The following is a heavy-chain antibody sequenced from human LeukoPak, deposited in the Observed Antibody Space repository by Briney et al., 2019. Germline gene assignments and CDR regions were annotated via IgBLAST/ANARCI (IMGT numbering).Heavy chain of an antibody. CDR3: AREIVVSGWFDP. CDR2: ISYDGSEE. J-gene: IGHJ5*02. V-gene: IGHV3-30*12. D-gene: IGHD3-22*01. CDR1: GFTFSNFG. Sequence: GGSLRLSCAASGFTFSNFGMHWVRQAPGEGLEWVAFISYDGSEEFYADSVKGRFTLSRDTSKNTLYLQVNSLRAEDTAVYYCAREIVVSGWFDPWGQGTLVTVSS.